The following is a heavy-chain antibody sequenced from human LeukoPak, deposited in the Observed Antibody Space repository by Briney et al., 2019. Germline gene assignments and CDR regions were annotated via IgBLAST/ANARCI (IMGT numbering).Heavy chain of an antibody. J-gene: IGHJ3*02. CDR1: GYTFTGYY. CDR3: ARDRIAVAAFDAFDI. V-gene: IGHV1-2*06. Sequence: ASVKVSCKASGYTFTGYYMHWVRQAPGQGLEWMGRINPNSGGTNYAQKFQGRVTTTRDTSISTAYMELSRLRSDDTAVYYCARDRIAVAAFDAFDIWGQGTMVTVSS. CDR2: INPNSGGT. D-gene: IGHD6-19*01.